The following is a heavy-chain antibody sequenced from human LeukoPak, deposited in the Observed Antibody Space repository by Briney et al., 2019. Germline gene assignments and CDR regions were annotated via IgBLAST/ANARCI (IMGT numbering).Heavy chain of an antibody. V-gene: IGHV4-59*01. CDR1: GGSISSYY. Sequence: SETLSLTCTVSGGSISSYYWSWIRQPPGKGLEWIGYIYYSGSTNYNPSLKSRVTISVDTSKDQFSLKLSSVTAADTAVYYCARANFYYDSSGLIWGQGTMVTVSS. D-gene: IGHD3-22*01. CDR2: IYYSGST. J-gene: IGHJ3*02. CDR3: ARANFYYDSSGLI.